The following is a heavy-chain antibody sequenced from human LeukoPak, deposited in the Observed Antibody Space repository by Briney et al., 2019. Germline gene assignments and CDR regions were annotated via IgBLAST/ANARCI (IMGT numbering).Heavy chain of an antibody. CDR2: IYYSGST. Sequence: GSLRLSCAASGFTFSSYSMNWVRQPPGKGLEWIGSIYYSGSTYYNPSLKSRVTISVDTSKNQFSLKLSSVTAADTAVYYCARQKRRFLEWLPDAFDIWGQGTMVTVSS. V-gene: IGHV4-39*01. D-gene: IGHD3-3*01. J-gene: IGHJ3*02. CDR3: ARQKRRFLEWLPDAFDI. CDR1: GFTFSSYSMN.